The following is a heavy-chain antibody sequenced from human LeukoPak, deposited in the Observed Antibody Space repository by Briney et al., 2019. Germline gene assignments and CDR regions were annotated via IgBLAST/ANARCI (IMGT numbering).Heavy chain of an antibody. V-gene: IGHV4-4*02. Sequence: SGTLSLTCAVSGGSISSSNWWSWVRQPPGKGLEWIGEIYHSGSTNYNPPLKSRVTISVDKSKNQFSLKLSSVTAADTAVYYCARDRAYSSGWSSPAYFDYWGQGTLVTVSS. CDR2: IYHSGST. CDR3: ARDRAYSSGWSSPAYFDY. J-gene: IGHJ4*02. CDR1: GGSISSSNW. D-gene: IGHD6-19*01.